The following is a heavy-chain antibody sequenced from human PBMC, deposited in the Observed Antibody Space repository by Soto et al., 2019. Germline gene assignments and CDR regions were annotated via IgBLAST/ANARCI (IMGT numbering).Heavy chain of an antibody. CDR1: GFTFSSYA. CDR2: ISYDGSNK. V-gene: IGHV3-30-3*01. J-gene: IGHJ6*02. CDR3: ARGQGMAARPYYYGMDV. D-gene: IGHD6-6*01. Sequence: QVQLVESGGGVVQPGRSLRLSCAASGFTFSSYAMHWVRQAPGKGLEWVAVISYDGSNKYYADSVKGRFTISRDNSKNTLYLQMNSLRAEDTAVYYCARGQGMAARPYYYGMDVWGQGTTVTVSS.